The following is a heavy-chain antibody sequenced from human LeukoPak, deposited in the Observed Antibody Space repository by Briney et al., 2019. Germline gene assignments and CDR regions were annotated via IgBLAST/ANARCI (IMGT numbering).Heavy chain of an antibody. CDR3: ARLIMVRGVIAGRFYFDD. Sequence: QTSETLSLTCTVSGGSISSYYWSWIRQPAGKGLEWIGRIYISGSTNYNPSLKSRVTMSVDTSKNQFSLKLSSATAADTAVYYCARLIMVRGVIAGRFYFDDWGQGTLVAVSS. CDR1: GGSISSYY. D-gene: IGHD3-10*01. V-gene: IGHV4-4*07. CDR2: IYISGST. J-gene: IGHJ4*02.